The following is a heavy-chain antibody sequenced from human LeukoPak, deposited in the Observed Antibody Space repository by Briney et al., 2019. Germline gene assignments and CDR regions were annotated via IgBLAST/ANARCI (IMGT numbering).Heavy chain of an antibody. CDR3: TTLNWNYDQFDY. J-gene: IGHJ4*02. Sequence: PGGSLRLSCAASGFTFSNAWMSWVRQAPGKGLEWVGRIKSKTDGGTTDYAAPVKGRFTISRDDSKNTLYLQMNSLKTEDTAVYYCTTLNWNYDQFDYWGQGTLVTVSS. D-gene: IGHD1-7*01. CDR1: GFTFSNAW. CDR2: IKSKTDGGTT. V-gene: IGHV3-15*01.